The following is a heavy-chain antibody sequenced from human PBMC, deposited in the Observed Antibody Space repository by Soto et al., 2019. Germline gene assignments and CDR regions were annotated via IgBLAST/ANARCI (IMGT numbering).Heavy chain of an antibody. J-gene: IGHJ4*02. CDR3: ERDHRSFLLYGSFDN. V-gene: IGHV3-30*03. CDR1: GFAFSDYA. CDR2: MSFDGRNK. D-gene: IGHD3-10*01. Sequence: PGGSLRLSCVAFGFAFSDYAMHWVRQSPGKGLEWLAIMSFDGRNKYFADSVEGRFTVSRDTSSNTLYLHMNNVTSEDTASYYCERDHRSFLLYGSFDNWGQGTVVNVSS.